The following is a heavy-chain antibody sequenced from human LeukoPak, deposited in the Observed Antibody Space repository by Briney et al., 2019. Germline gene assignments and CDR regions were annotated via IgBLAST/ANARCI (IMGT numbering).Heavy chain of an antibody. J-gene: IGHJ4*02. V-gene: IGHV3-33*03. Sequence: GRSLRLSCAASGFAFSNYAMYWVRQAPGKGLEWVACIWNDGSKKDYVDSMKGRFTISRDNSRNTVYLQMDSLRTEDTAVYYCAKDRTRGYSYGFDYWGQGTVVTVSS. D-gene: IGHD5-12*01. CDR2: IWNDGSKK. CDR3: AKDRTRGYSYGFDY. CDR1: GFAFSNYA.